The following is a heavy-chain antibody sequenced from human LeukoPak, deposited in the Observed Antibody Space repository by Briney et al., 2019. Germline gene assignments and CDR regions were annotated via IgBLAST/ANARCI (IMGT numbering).Heavy chain of an antibody. CDR2: IYYSGST. J-gene: IGHJ4*02. CDR3: ARHRVITGYFDY. D-gene: IGHD2-21*01. V-gene: IGHV4-59*01. Sequence: NPSETLSLTCTVSGGSISSYYWSWIRQPPGKGLEWIGYIYYSGSTNYNPSLKSRVTISVDTSKNQFSLKLSSVTAADTAVYYCARHRVITGYFDYWGQGTLVTVSS. CDR1: GGSISSYY.